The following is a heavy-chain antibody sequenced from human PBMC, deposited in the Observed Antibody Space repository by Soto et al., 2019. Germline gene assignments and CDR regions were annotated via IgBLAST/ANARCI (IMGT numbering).Heavy chain of an antibody. CDR3: AREYCSGGSCYLN. Sequence: GGSLRLSCAASGFTVSSNYMSWVRQAPGKGLEWVSVIYSGGSTYYADSVKGRFTISRDNSKNTLYLQMNSLRAEDTAVYYCAREYCSGGSCYLNWGQGTRVTVSS. CDR2: IYSGGST. CDR1: GFTVSSNY. D-gene: IGHD2-15*01. J-gene: IGHJ4*02. V-gene: IGHV3-66*01.